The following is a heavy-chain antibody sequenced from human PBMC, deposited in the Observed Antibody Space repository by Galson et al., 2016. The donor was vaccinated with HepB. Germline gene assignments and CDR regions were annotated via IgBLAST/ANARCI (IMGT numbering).Heavy chain of an antibody. CDR1: GFSFSSSA. V-gene: IGHV1-58*01. CDR2: IVVGSGNT. D-gene: IGHD3-3*01. CDR3: AGYDFWSGYYGYYFDN. Sequence: SVKVSCKASGFSFSSSAVHWVRQTRGQRLEWIGWIVVGSGNTNYAQKFQERVTITRVLSSGTAYMELSSLRSEGTAVYYCAGYDFWSGYYGYYFDNWGQGTLVTVSS. J-gene: IGHJ4*02.